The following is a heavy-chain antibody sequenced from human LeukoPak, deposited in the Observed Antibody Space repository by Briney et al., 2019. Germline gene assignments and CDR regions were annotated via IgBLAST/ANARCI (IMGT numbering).Heavy chain of an antibody. CDR3: ARRRDYYDSRGYYAFDI. D-gene: IGHD3-22*01. CDR2: IYYSGST. CDR1: GGSISSDY. J-gene: IGHJ3*02. V-gene: IGHV4-59*01. Sequence: PSETLSLTCNVSGGSISSDYWTWIRQPPGKGLGWIGNIYYSGSTNYNPSLKSRVTISVDTSKNQFSLKLNSLTAADTAVYYCARRRDYYDSRGYYAFDIWGHGTMVTVSS.